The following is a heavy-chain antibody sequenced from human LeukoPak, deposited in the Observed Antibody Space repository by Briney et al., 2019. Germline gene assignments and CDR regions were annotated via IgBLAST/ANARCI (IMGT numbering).Heavy chain of an antibody. D-gene: IGHD2-2*01. CDR2: IYTSGSI. Sequence: PSETLSLTCTVSGGSISSYYRSWIRQPAGKGLEWIGRIYTSGSINYNPSLKSRVTMSVDTSKNQFSLKLSSVTAADTAVYYCARVVVQLLSAIPYHFDYWGQGTLVTVSS. CDR1: GGSISSYY. CDR3: ARVVVQLLSAIPYHFDY. V-gene: IGHV4-4*07. J-gene: IGHJ4*02.